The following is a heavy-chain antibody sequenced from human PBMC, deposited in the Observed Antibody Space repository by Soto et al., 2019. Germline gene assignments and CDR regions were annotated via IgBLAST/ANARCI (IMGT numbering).Heavy chain of an antibody. Sequence: GGSLRLSCAASGFTFSGSAMHWVRQASGKGLEWVGRIRRKANSYATAYAASVKGRFTIARDDSKNTAYLQMNSLKTEDTAVYYCTRHSSRTGGYDYAFDIWGQGTMVTVSS. CDR3: TRHSSRTGGYDYAFDI. D-gene: IGHD5-12*01. V-gene: IGHV3-73*01. CDR1: GFTFSGSA. J-gene: IGHJ3*02. CDR2: IRRKANSYAT.